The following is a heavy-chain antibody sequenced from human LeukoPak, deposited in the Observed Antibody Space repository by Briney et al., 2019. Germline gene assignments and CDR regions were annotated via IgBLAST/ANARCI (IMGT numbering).Heavy chain of an antibody. CDR2: IRYDGSNK. CDR1: GFTFSSYG. J-gene: IGHJ4*02. CDR3: ASFVRAYYDSSGYSYIPPFDY. D-gene: IGHD3-22*01. Sequence: PGGSLRLSCAASGFTFSSYGMHWVRQAPGKGLEWVAFIRYDGSNKYYADSVKGRFTISRDNSKNTLYLQMNSLRSEDTAVYYCASFVRAYYDSSGYSYIPPFDYWGQGTLVTVSS. V-gene: IGHV3-30*02.